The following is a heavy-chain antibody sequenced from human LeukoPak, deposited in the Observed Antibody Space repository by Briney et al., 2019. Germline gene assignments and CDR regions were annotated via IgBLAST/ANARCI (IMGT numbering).Heavy chain of an antibody. CDR1: GGSISSSSYY. V-gene: IGHV4-39*01. Sequence: PSETLSLTCTVSGGSISSSSYYWGWIRQPPGKGLEWIGSIYYSGSTYYNPSLKSRVTISVDTSKNQFSLKLSSVTAADTAVYNCARQKSVPFDYWGQGTLVTVSS. CDR2: IYYSGST. D-gene: IGHD5/OR15-5a*01. J-gene: IGHJ4*02. CDR3: ARQKSVPFDY.